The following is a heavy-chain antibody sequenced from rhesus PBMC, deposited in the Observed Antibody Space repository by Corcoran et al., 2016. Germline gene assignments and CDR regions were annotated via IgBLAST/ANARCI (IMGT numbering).Heavy chain of an antibody. CDR1: GGSISSNY. V-gene: IGHV4-173*01. J-gene: IGHJ4*01. CDR3: ARDLAAAGSEDFDY. D-gene: IGHD6-25*01. CDR2: IAGSGGST. Sequence: QLQLQESGPGLVKPSENLVLTCAVSGGSISSNYWSWIRQPPGKGLEWIGRIAGSGGSTDYNPSLKSRVTMSTDTSKNQFSLKLTSVTAADTAVYYCARDLAAAGSEDFDYWGQGVLVTVSS.